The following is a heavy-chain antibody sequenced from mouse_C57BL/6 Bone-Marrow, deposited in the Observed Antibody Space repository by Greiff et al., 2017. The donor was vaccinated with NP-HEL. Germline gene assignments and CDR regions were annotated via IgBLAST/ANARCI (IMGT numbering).Heavy chain of an antibody. Sequence: EVQLQESGPGMVKPSQSLSLTCTVTGYSITSGYDWHWIRHFPGNKLEWMGYISYSGSTNYNPSLKSRISITHDTSKNHFFLKLNSVTTEDTATYYCAREGDYDLYWYFDVWGTGTTVTVSS. D-gene: IGHD2-4*01. CDR1: GYSITSGYD. J-gene: IGHJ1*03. CDR3: AREGDYDLYWYFDV. V-gene: IGHV3-1*01. CDR2: ISYSGST.